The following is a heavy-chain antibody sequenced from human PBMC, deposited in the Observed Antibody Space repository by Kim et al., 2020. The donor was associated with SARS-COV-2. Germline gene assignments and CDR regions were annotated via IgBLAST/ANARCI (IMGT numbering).Heavy chain of an antibody. D-gene: IGHD5-18*01. V-gene: IGHV3-21*01. CDR1: GFTFSSYS. Sequence: GGSLRLSCAASGFTFSSYSMNWVRQAPGKGLEWVSSISSSSSYIYYADSVKGRFTISRDNAKNSLYLQMNSLRAEDTAVYYCAREDSYHKDDAFDIWGQGTMVTVSS. CDR3: AREDSYHKDDAFDI. J-gene: IGHJ3*02. CDR2: ISSSSSYI.